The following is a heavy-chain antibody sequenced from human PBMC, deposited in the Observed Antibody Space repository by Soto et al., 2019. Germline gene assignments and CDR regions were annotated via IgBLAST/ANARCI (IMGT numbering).Heavy chain of an antibody. V-gene: IGHV3-66*01. J-gene: IGHJ4*02. CDR3: ARDRDYYDSSGYPGDY. CDR2: IYSGGST. CDR1: GFTFSSYS. Sequence: GGSLRLSCTASGFTFSSYSMNWVRLAPGKGLEWVSVIYSGGSTYYADSVKGRFTISRDNSKNTLYLQMNSLRAEDTAVYYCARDRDYYDSSGYPGDYWGQGT. D-gene: IGHD3-22*01.